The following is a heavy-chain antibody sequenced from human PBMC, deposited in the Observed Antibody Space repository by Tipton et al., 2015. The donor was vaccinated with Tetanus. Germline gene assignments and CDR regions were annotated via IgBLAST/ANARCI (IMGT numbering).Heavy chain of an antibody. V-gene: IGHV4-31*03. CDR1: GGSISSGGYY. CDR3: ASLGRYFDSGPGY. D-gene: IGHD3-9*01. CDR2: IYYSGNT. J-gene: IGHJ4*02. Sequence: TLSLTCTVSGGSISSGGYYWNWIRQHPGKGLEWIGYIYYSGNTYYNPSLKSRVTISVDMSKNQFSLKLSSVTAADTAVYYCASLGRYFDSGPGYWGQGTLVTVSS.